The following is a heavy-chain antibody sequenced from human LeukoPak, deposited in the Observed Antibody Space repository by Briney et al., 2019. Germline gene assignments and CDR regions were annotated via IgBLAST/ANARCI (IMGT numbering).Heavy chain of an antibody. J-gene: IGHJ4*02. D-gene: IGHD5-18*01. V-gene: IGHV3-64*02. CDR3: ARGRGYSYAHFDY. CDR1: GFTFSSYA. CDR2: ISSDGGST. Sequence: GGSLRLSCAASGFTFSSYAMHWVRQAPGKGLEYVSAISSDGGSTYYADSVKGRFTISRDNSENTLYLQMGSLRAEDMAVYYCARGRGYSYAHFDYWGQGTLVTVSS.